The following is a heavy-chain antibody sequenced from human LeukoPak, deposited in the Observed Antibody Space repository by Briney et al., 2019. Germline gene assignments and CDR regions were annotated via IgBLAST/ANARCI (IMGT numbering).Heavy chain of an antibody. V-gene: IGHV3-74*01. CDR1: GFTFTGYA. Sequence: GGSLRLSCAASGFTFTGYAMSWVRQAPGKGLVWVSRIKSDGSSSTYADSVKGRFTISRDNAKNSLYLQMNTLRAEDTAVYYCVRDLDLGGYSSFEYWGQGTLVTVSS. CDR3: VRDLDLGGYSSFEY. CDR2: IKSDGSSS. J-gene: IGHJ4*02. D-gene: IGHD4-23*01.